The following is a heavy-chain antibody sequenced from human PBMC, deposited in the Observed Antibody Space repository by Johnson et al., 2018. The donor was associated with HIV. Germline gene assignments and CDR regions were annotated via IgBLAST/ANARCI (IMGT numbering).Heavy chain of an antibody. Sequence: VQLVESGGGVVQPGRSLRLSCAASGFTFSSYAMHWVRQAPGKGLEWVAVISYDGSNKYYADSVKGRFTISRDNSKNTLYLQMNSLGAEDTAVYYCARGDYYDSSGYTGAFDIWGQGTMVTVSS. D-gene: IGHD3-22*01. V-gene: IGHV3-30*04. CDR3: ARGDYYDSSGYTGAFDI. CDR1: GFTFSSYA. J-gene: IGHJ3*02. CDR2: ISYDGSNK.